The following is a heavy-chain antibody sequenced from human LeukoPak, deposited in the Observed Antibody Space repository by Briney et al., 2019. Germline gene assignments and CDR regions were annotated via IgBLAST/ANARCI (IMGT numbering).Heavy chain of an antibody. V-gene: IGHV3-21*01. CDR3: AREGCSSTSCYTPYYYGMDV. J-gene: IGHJ6*02. CDR2: ISSSSSYI. CDR1: GFTFSSYS. Sequence: AGGSLRLSCAASGFTFSSYSMNWVRQAPGKGLEWVSSISSSSSYIYYADSVKGRFTISRDNAKNSLYLQMNSLRAEDTAVYYCAREGCSSTSCYTPYYYGMDVWGQGTTVTVSS. D-gene: IGHD2-2*02.